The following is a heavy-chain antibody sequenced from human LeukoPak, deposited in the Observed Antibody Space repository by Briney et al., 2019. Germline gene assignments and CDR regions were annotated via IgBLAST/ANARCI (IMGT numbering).Heavy chain of an antibody. Sequence: GGSLRLSCAASGFTFSSHYMSWVRQAPGQGLECVSVIHSGGITYYADSLKGRFTISRDNSKNTLYLQMNSLRAEDTAVYYCARGAYSRYFDYWGQGTLLTVSS. J-gene: IGHJ4*02. D-gene: IGHD6-13*01. CDR3: ARGAYSRYFDY. CDR2: IHSGGIT. CDR1: GFTFSSHY. V-gene: IGHV3-53*01.